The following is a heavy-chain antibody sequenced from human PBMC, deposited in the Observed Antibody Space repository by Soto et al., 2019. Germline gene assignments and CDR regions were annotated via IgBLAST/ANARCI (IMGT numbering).Heavy chain of an antibody. Sequence: EVQLVESGGGFVQPGRSLRLSCAASEFTLGDYAMHWVRQAPGKGLEWGSGISWNSGSIGYAYSVKGRFTISSDNPKKYLYLQMNSPRAEDTALYYCAKAPTDDWNPVSGLDVWGQRTTVTFSS. CDR1: EFTLGDYA. V-gene: IGHV3-9*01. CDR3: AKAPTDDWNPVSGLDV. CDR2: ISWNSGSI. D-gene: IGHD1-1*01. J-gene: IGHJ6*02.